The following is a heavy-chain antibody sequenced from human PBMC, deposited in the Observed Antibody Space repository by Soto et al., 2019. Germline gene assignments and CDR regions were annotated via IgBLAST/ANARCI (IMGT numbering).Heavy chain of an antibody. V-gene: IGHV1-3*01. CDR1: GYTFTSYA. J-gene: IGHJ4*02. Sequence: QVQLVQSGAEVKKPGASVKVSCKASGYTFTSYAMHWVRQAPGQRLEWMGWINAGNGNTKYSQKFQGRVTITRDTFVIIAYMEVRSLRSEDTAVYYCGRERAIARDFDYWGQGTLVTVSS. CDR2: INAGNGNT. D-gene: IGHD2-2*02. CDR3: GRERAIARDFDY.